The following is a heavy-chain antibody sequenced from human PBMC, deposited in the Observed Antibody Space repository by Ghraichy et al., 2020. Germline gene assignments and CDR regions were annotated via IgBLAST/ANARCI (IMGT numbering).Heavy chain of an antibody. CDR2: VFGSGSNT. V-gene: IGHV3-23*01. J-gene: IGHJ4*02. CDR1: GFTFSNYA. Sequence: GVLNISCEASGFTFSNYAMSWVRQAPGKGLEWFSSVFGSGSNTYYADSVKGRFTISRDNSKNTLYLQMNSLGADDMAIYYCAKGPSMSHCTYCDCWGQGTLVTVSS. D-gene: IGHD2/OR15-2a*01. CDR3: AKGPSMSHCTYCDC.